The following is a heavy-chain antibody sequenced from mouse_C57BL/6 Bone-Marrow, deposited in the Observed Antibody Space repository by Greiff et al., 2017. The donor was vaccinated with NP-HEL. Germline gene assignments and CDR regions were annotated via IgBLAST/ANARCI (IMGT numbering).Heavy chain of an antibody. V-gene: IGHV1-81*01. CDR1: GYTFTSYG. CDR2: IYPRSGNT. D-gene: IGHD1-1*01. CDR3: ARRGLRSHSYCDY. Sequence: VKLVESGAELARPGASVKLSCKASGYTFTSYGISWVKQRPGQGLEWIGEIYPRSGNTYYNEKFKGKATVTADKSSSTAYMELRSLTSEDSAVYFCARRGLRSHSYCDYWGQGTTLTVSA. J-gene: IGHJ2*01.